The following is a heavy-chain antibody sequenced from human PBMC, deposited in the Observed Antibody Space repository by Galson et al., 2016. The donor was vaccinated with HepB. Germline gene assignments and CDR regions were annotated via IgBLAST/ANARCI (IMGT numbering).Heavy chain of an antibody. CDR1: GFTFSTYA. V-gene: IGHV3-23*01. CDR3: AKDRHPYGYIGGKDH. Sequence: SLRLSCAASGFTFSTYAMNWVRQAPGKGLEWVSGVTPGGNTYYADSVKGRFTISRDNSEHTLFLQMNSLSAEDTATYYCAKDRHPYGYIGGKDHWGQGTLVTVSS. CDR2: VTPGGNT. D-gene: IGHD3-16*01. J-gene: IGHJ4*02.